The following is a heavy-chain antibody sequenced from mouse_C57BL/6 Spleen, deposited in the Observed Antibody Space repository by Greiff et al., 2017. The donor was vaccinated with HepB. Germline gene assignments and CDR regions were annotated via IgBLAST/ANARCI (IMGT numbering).Heavy chain of an antibody. J-gene: IGHJ4*01. D-gene: IGHD1-1*01. CDR2: IDPSDSYT. V-gene: IGHV1-69*01. CDR1: GYTFTSYW. Sequence: QVQLQQPGAELVMPGASVKLSCKASGYTFTSYWMHWVKQRPGQGLEWIGEIDPSDSYTNYNQKFKGKSTLTVDKSSSTAYMQLSSLTSEDSAVYYCARRGITVVADAMDYWGQGTSVTVSS. CDR3: ARRGITVVADAMDY.